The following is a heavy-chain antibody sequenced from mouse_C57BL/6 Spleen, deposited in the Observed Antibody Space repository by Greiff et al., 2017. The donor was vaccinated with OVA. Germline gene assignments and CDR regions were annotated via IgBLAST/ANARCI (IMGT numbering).Heavy chain of an antibody. CDR3: TKGLDLYWYFDV. CDR1: GYTFTDYE. V-gene: IGHV1-15*01. CDR2: IDPETGGT. J-gene: IGHJ1*03. Sequence: QVQLQQSGAELVRPGASVTLSCKASGYTFTDYEMHWVKQTPVHGLEWIGAIDPETGGTAYNQKFKGKALLTADKSSSTAYMALRSLTSEDSAVYYCTKGLDLYWYFDVWGTGTTVTVSA.